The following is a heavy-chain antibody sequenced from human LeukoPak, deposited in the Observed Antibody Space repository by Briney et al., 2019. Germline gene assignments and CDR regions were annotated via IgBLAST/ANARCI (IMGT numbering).Heavy chain of an antibody. CDR1: GYTFTSYA. CDR3: ARAFQSLGGLSLPDY. V-gene: IGHV7-4-1*02. Sequence: ASVTVSCKAPGYTFTSYAMNWVRQAPGQGLEWMGWINTNTGNPTYAQGFTGRFVFSLDTSVSTTYLQISSLKAEDTAVYFCARAFQSLGGLSLPDYWGQGTLLTVSS. D-gene: IGHD3-16*02. J-gene: IGHJ4*02. CDR2: INTNTGNP.